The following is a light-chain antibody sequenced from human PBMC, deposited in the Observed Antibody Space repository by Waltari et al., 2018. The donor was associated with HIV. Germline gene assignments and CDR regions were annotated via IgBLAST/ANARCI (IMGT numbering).Light chain of an antibody. V-gene: IGKV4-1*01. CDR1: QSVFSSSSSRDF. CDR2: WGS. Sequence: DIVMTQSPDSLSVSVGERATIICRSSQSVFSSSSSRDFLAGYQQKPGQSPKVLFYWGSTRESGVPDRFSVSGSGTDFTLTISSLQAEDVAVYFCQEYFSPRRTFGQGTKVEV. CDR3: QEYFSPRRT. J-gene: IGKJ1*01.